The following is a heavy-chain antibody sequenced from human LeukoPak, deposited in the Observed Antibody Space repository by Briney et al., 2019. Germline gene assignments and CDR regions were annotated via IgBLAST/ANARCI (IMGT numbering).Heavy chain of an antibody. CDR3: ARNGGSYTFDI. D-gene: IGHD1-26*01. V-gene: IGHV4-59*01. CDR1: GGSISTYY. J-gene: IGHJ3*02. CDR2: IYYSGTT. Sequence: SETLSLTCTVSGGSISTYYWSWIRQPPGKGLEWIGYIYYSGTTNYNPSLKSRVTISVDTSKNQFSLRLSSVTAADTAVYYCARNGGSYTFDIWGQGTMVTVS.